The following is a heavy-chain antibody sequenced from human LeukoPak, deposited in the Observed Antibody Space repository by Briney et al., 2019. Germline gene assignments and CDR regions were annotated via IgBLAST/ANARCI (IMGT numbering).Heavy chain of an antibody. V-gene: IGHV1-2*02. J-gene: IGHJ4*02. CDR1: GYTFTGYY. CDR2: INPNGGGT. Sequence: GASVKVSCKASGYTFTGYYMHWVRQAPGQGLEWMGWINPNGGGTNYAQKFQGRVTMTRDTSISTAYMELSRLRSDDTAVYYCARDVRYSSGWYPVYYFDYWGQGTLVTVSS. CDR3: ARDVRYSSGWYPVYYFDY. D-gene: IGHD6-19*01.